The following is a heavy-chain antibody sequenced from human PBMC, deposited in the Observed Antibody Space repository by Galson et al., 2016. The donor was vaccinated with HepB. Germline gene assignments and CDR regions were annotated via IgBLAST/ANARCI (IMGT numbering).Heavy chain of an antibody. J-gene: IGHJ6*01. V-gene: IGHV1-18*01. D-gene: IGHD3-10*01. Sequence: SVKVSCKASAYTFTSYGISWVRQAPGQGLEWMGWISAYNGNTNYAQKLQDRVTMTTDTSTSTAYMELRSLRSDDTAVYYCARERRITLVRGVKGYYYYGMDVWGQGTTVTVSS. CDR3: ARERRITLVRGVKGYYYYGMDV. CDR2: ISAYNGNT. CDR1: AYTFTSYG.